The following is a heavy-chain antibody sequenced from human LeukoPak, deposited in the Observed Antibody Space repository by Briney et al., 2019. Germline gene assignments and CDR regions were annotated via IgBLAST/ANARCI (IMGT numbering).Heavy chain of an antibody. V-gene: IGHV1-18*01. CDR1: GYTFTSYG. D-gene: IGHD2-2*01. CDR3: ARVTDRYCSSTSCSPSAYYYYGMDV. Sequence: ASVKVSCKASGYTFTSYGISWVRQAPGQGLEWMGWISAYNGNTNYAQKLQGRVTMTTDTSTSTAYMELRSLRSDDTAVYYCARVTDRYCSSTSCSPSAYYYYGMDVWGKGPRSPSPQ. J-gene: IGHJ6*01. CDR2: ISAYNGNT.